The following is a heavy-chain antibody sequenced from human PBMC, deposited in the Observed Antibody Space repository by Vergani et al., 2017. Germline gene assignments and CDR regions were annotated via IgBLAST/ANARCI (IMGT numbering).Heavy chain of an antibody. V-gene: IGHV4-34*01. Sequence: QVQLQQWGAGLLKPSETLSLTCAVYGGSFSGYYWSWIRQPPGKGLEWIGYIYYSGSTYYNPSLKSRVTISVDTSKHQFSLKLSSVTAADTAVYYCATDLGYGSGSYYNRYYYYGMDVWGQGTTVTVSS. CDR2: IYYSGST. CDR1: GGSFSGYY. D-gene: IGHD3-10*01. CDR3: ATDLGYGSGSYYNRYYYYGMDV. J-gene: IGHJ6*02.